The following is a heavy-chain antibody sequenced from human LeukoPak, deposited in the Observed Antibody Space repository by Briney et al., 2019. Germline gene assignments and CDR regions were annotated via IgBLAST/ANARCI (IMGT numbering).Heavy chain of an antibody. D-gene: IGHD4-17*01. CDR3: ARVIRDRVPLISRTSEGWWPGVDYGDYPYYFDY. CDR2: ISAYNGNT. CDR1: GYTFTSYG. V-gene: IGHV1-18*01. Sequence: ASVKVSCKASGYTFTSYGISWVRQAPGQGLEWMGWISAYNGNTNYAQKLQGRVTMTTDTSTSTAYMELRSLRSDDAAVYYCARVIRDRVPLISRTSEGWWPGVDYGDYPYYFDYWGQGTLVTVSS. J-gene: IGHJ4*02.